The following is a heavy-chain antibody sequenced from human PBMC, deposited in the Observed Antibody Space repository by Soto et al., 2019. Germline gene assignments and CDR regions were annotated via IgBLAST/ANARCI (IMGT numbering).Heavy chain of an antibody. D-gene: IGHD3-9*01. CDR3: AHPLLEDWPLEY. CDR1: GFSLSTSGVG. CDR2: IYWDDSK. Sequence: QITLKESGPTLVRPTQTLTLTCAFSGFSLSTSGVGVGWIRQPPGKALEWLAVIYWDDSKHYTPSLRSRLTITNVTAQNQVVLTLTHMDPLDTVTYYSAHPLLEDWPLEYLGQGTLLTVSS. J-gene: IGHJ4*02. V-gene: IGHV2-5*02.